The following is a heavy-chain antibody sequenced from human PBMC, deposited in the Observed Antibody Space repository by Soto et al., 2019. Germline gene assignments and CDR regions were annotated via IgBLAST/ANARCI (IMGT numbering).Heavy chain of an antibody. V-gene: IGHV3-23*01. Sequence: EVQLLESGGGLVHPGGSLRLPCAASGFTFSSYAMSWVRQDPGKGLEWVSAISGSGGSTYYADSVKGRFTISRDNSKNTLYLQMNSLRAEDTAVYYCAKDASYCSGGSCLGIDYWGQGTLVTFSS. J-gene: IGHJ4*02. CDR1: GFTFSSYA. D-gene: IGHD2-15*01. CDR2: ISGSGGST. CDR3: AKDASYCSGGSCLGIDY.